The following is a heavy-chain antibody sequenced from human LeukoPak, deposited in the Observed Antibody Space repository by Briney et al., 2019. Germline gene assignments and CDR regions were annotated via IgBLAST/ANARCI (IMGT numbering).Heavy chain of an antibody. D-gene: IGHD6-25*01. V-gene: IGHV3-23*01. CDR3: AKWIAASSF. J-gene: IGHJ4*02. CDR2: ISNSGGST. CDR1: GFTFSSYA. Sequence: GGSLRLSCLPSGFTFSSYAMSWVRQAPGKGLEWVSAISNSGGSTYYADSVKGRFTISRDNSKNTLYLQMNSLRAEDTAVYYCAKWIAASSFGGQGTLVTVSS.